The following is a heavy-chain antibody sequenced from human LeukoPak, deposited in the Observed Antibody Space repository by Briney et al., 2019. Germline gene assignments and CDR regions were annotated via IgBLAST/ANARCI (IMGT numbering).Heavy chain of an antibody. J-gene: IGHJ4*02. D-gene: IGHD6-13*01. CDR1: GASISHYS. CDR3: ARDPIAAAEPIDY. CDR2: IYYSGST. V-gene: IGHV4-59*12. Sequence: PSETLSLTCAVSGASISHYSWRWIRQPPGKGLEWIGDIYYSGSTHYNPSLRGRLTISVDTSKNQFSLSLTSVTAADTAVYYCARDPIAAAEPIDYWGQGTLVTVSS.